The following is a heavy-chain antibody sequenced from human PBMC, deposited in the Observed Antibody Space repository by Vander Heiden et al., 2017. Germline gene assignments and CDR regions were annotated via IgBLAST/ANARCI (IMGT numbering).Heavy chain of an antibody. CDR1: GFTFSSYG. J-gene: IGHJ6*02. CDR2: IWYDGSNK. D-gene: IGHD6-6*01. CDR3: ARDPNSEYSSSPTNRYYYYGMDV. V-gene: IGHV3-33*01. Sequence: QVQLVESGGGVVQPGRSLRLSCAASGFTFSSYGMHWVRQAPGKGLEWVAVIWYDGSNKYYADSVKGRFTIARDNSKNTLYLQMNSLRAEDTAVYYCARDPNSEYSSSPTNRYYYYGMDVWGQGTTVTVSS.